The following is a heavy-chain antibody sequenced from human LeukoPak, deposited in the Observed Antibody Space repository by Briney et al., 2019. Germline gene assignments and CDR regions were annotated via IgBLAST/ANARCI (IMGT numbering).Heavy chain of an antibody. V-gene: IGHV4-59*08. CDR1: GGSISSYY. CDR2: VYHSGDT. Sequence: AETLCLTCTVSGGSISSYYLSWIRQPPGKGLEWIGNVYHSGDTNYNPSLKGRVTIPADTSKNQFSLYLSSVTAADTALYFCARNRRPPIDFDYWGQGTL. CDR3: ARNRRPPIDFDY. D-gene: IGHD1-14*01. J-gene: IGHJ4*02.